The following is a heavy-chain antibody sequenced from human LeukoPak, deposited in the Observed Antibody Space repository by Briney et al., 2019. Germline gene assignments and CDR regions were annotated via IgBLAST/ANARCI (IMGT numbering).Heavy chain of an antibody. CDR1: GGSFSGYY. V-gene: IGHV4-34*01. Sequence: SETLSLTCAVYGGSFSGYYWSWIRQPPGKGLEWIGEINHSGSTNYNPSLKSRVTISVDTSKNRFSLKLSSVTAADTAVYYCARGVRINYYYYGMDVWGQGTTVTVSS. CDR2: INHSGST. D-gene: IGHD2-2*01. CDR3: ARGVRINYYYYGMDV. J-gene: IGHJ6*02.